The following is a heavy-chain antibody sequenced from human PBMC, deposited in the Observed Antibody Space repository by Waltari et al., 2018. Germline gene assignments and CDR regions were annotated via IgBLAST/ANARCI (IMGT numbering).Heavy chain of an antibody. J-gene: IGHJ4*02. Sequence: EVQLVESGGGLVQPGGSLTPSCAASVFILSNHWMSWVRQAPGKGPEWVANMNEDGSDIYYVDSVKGRFSISRDNAKNSLYLQMNSLRADDTAIYYCARDMGIYTNYVTYWGQGTLVTVSS. V-gene: IGHV3-7*01. CDR1: VFILSNHW. D-gene: IGHD3-16*01. CDR2: MNEDGSDI. CDR3: ARDMGIYTNYVTY.